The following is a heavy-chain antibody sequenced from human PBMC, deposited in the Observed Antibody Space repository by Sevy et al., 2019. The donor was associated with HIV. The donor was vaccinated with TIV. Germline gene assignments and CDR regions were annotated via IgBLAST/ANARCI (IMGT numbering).Heavy chain of an antibody. CDR3: ARRDLSSAYYDC. CDR1: GFTVSNYY. CDR2: IYSGGGT. J-gene: IGHJ4*02. Sequence: GGSPRLSCAASGFTVSNYYMSWVRQAPGKGLEWVSVIYSGGGTNYADSVKGRFTISRDNSKNTLYLQMNSLRAEDTAVYYCARRDLSSAYYDCWGQGTLVTVSS. V-gene: IGHV3-53*01. D-gene: IGHD6-19*01.